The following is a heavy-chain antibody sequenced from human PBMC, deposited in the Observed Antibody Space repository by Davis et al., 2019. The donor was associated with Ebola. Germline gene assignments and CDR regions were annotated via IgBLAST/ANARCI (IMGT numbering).Heavy chain of an antibody. CDR3: AKEGSISWSYYYYYYMDV. V-gene: IGHV3-23*01. Sequence: GGSLRLSCAASGFTFSSYAMSWVRQAPGKGLEWVSAISGSGGSTYYADSVKGRFTISRDSSKNTLYLQMNSLRAEDTAVYYCAKEGSISWSYYYYYYMDVWGKGTTVTVSS. CDR1: GFTFSSYA. D-gene: IGHD6-13*01. J-gene: IGHJ6*03. CDR2: ISGSGGST.